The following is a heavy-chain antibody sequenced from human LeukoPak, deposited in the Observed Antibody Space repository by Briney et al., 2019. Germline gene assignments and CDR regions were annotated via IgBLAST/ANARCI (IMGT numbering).Heavy chain of an antibody. J-gene: IGHJ4*02. CDR3: ARDLGPESRVVNCHY. CDR2: TRQDGSEK. D-gene: IGHD3-3*01. Sequence: SGGSLRLSCAASGFSFSSYWMSWVRQVPGKGLERVANTRQDGSEKYYVDSVKGRFTISRDNAKNSLYLQMNSLRVEDTAVYYCARDLGPESRVVNCHYWGQGTLVTVSS. V-gene: IGHV3-7*01. CDR1: GFSFSSYW.